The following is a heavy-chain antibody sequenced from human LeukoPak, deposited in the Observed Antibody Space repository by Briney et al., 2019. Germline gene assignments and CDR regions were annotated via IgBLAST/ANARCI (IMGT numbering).Heavy chain of an antibody. CDR3: ARDSYYGSGSYYDY. CDR2: IDWDDDK. V-gene: IGHV2-70*04. J-gene: IGHJ4*02. Sequence: SGPALVKPTQTLTLTCTFSGFSLSTSGIRVSWIRQPPGKALEWLARIDWDDDKFYSTSLKTRLTISKDTSKNQVVLTMTNMDPVDTATYYCARDSYYGSGSYYDYWGQGTLVTVSS. D-gene: IGHD3-10*01. CDR1: GFSLSTSGIR.